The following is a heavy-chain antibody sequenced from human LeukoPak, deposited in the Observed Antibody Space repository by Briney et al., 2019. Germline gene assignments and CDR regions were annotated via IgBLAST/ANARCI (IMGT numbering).Heavy chain of an antibody. Sequence: SETLSLTCAVYGGSFSGYYWSWIRQPPGKGLEWIGEINHSGSTNYNPSLKSRVTISVDTSKNQFSLKLSSVTAADTAVYYCARGSGGSGSYYNFVRGRAWFDPWGQGTLVTVSS. CDR2: INHSGST. V-gene: IGHV4-34*01. CDR3: ARGSGGSGSYYNFVRGRAWFDP. D-gene: IGHD3-10*01. CDR1: GGSFSGYY. J-gene: IGHJ5*02.